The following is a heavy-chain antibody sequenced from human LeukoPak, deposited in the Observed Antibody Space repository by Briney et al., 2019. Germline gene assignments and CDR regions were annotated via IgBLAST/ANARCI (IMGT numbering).Heavy chain of an antibody. D-gene: IGHD5-12*01. V-gene: IGHV1-8*03. J-gene: IGHJ4*02. CDR1: GYTFTSYD. Sequence: ASVKVSCKASGYTFTSYDINWVRQATGQGLEWMGWMNPNSGNTGYAQKFQGRVTITRNTSISTAYMELSSLRSEDTAVYYCAKEDDSGYDYPFDYWGQGTLVTVSS. CDR2: MNPNSGNT. CDR3: AKEDDSGYDYPFDY.